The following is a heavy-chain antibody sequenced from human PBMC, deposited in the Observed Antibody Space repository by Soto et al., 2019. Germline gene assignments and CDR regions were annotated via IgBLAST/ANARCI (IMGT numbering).Heavy chain of an antibody. J-gene: IGHJ4*02. CDR2: IYYSGST. CDR3: ARQPSSWYLDY. V-gene: IGHV4-59*08. CDR1: GGSISSYY. D-gene: IGHD6-13*01. Sequence: SETPSLTYTVSGGSISSYYWSWIRQPPGKGLEWIGYIYYSGSTNYNPSLKSRVTISVDTSKNQFSLKLSSVTAADTAVYYCARQPSSWYLDYWGQGTLVTVSS.